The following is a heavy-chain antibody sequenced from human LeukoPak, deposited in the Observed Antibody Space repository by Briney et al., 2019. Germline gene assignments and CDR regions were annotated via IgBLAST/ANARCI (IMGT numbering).Heavy chain of an antibody. Sequence: GASVKVSCKASGYTFTSYYMHWVRQAPGQGLEWMGIINPSGGSTSYAQKFQGRVTISADKSTSTAYMELSSLRSEDTAVYYCGRGARPPHYYYYMDVWGKGTTVTVSS. CDR2: INPSGGST. J-gene: IGHJ6*03. CDR1: GYTFTSYY. D-gene: IGHD5-12*01. CDR3: GRGARPPHYYYYMDV. V-gene: IGHV1-46*01.